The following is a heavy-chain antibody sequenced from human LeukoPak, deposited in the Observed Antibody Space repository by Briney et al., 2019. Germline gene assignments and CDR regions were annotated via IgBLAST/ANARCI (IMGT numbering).Heavy chain of an antibody. D-gene: IGHD5-12*01. J-gene: IGHJ4*02. Sequence: PGGSLRLSCAASGFTFSSYWMSWVRQAPGKGLEWVANIKQDGSEKYYVDSVKGRFTISRDNAKNSLYLQMNSLRAEDTAVYYCAGDLTPGYSGYDGDYWGQGTLVTVSS. CDR2: IKQDGSEK. CDR3: AGDLTPGYSGYDGDY. CDR1: GFTFSSYW. V-gene: IGHV3-7*05.